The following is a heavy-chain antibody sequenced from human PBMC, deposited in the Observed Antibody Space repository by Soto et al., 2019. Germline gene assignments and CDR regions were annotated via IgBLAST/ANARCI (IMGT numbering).Heavy chain of an antibody. J-gene: IGHJ4*02. CDR1: GFSFSSYA. Sequence: PGVSLRLSCAASGFSFSSYAMNWVRQAPGKGLEWVSVISGSGGSTYYADSVKGRFTISRDNSKNTLYLQMISLRAEDTAVYYCASRSRGWYFDYWGQGTLVTVSS. V-gene: IGHV3-23*01. CDR3: ASRSRGWYFDY. D-gene: IGHD6-19*01. CDR2: ISGSGGST.